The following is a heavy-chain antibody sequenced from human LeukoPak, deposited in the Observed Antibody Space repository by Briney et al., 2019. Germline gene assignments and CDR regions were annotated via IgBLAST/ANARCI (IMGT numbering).Heavy chain of an antibody. D-gene: IGHD3-22*01. Sequence: SETLSLTCTVSYESTSSSNHYWGWIRQPPGKGLEWIGSIHYSGRTYSNPSLNSRDTLSLDTSKNQFSLKLNSVTAADTALYYCARTKFYFDSSDYYFFDPWGQGILVTVSS. CDR3: ARTKFYFDSSDYYFFDP. CDR2: IHYSGRT. V-gene: IGHV4-39*01. J-gene: IGHJ5*02. CDR1: YESTSSSNHY.